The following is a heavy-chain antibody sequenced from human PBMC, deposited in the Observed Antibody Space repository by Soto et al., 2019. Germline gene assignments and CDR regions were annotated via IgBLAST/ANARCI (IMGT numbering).Heavy chain of an antibody. D-gene: IGHD5-12*01. V-gene: IGHV1-3*01. CDR1: GYTFTSYA. Sequence: QVPLVQSGAEVKKPGASVKVSCKASGYTFTSYAMHWVRQAPGQRLEWMGWINAGNGNTKYSQKFQGRVTITRDTSASTAYMELSSLRSEDTAVYYCARGAGGVATVHFDYWGQGTLVTVSS. CDR3: ARGAGGVATVHFDY. CDR2: INAGNGNT. J-gene: IGHJ4*02.